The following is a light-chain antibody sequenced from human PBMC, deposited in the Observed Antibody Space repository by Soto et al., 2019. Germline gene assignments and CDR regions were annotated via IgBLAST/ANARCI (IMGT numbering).Light chain of an antibody. CDR3: CSYAGNSLWV. CDR2: DVS. Sequence: QSALTQPRSVSGSPGQSVTISCTGTSIEVGGYNYVSWYQQHPGKAPKLMIYDVSKWPSGVPDRFSGSKSGNTASLTISGLQAEDEADYYCCSYAGNSLWVFGGGTKLTVL. J-gene: IGLJ3*02. V-gene: IGLV2-11*01. CDR1: SIEVGGYNY.